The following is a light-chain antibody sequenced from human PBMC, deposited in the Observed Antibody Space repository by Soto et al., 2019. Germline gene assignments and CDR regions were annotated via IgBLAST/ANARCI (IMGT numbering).Light chain of an antibody. CDR2: EVS. Sequence: QSALTQPASVSGSPGQSITISCTGTSNDVGGYRYVSWYQQHPGKAPKLLIYEVSNRPSGVSSRFSGSKSGNTASLTISGVQTEDEADYYCSSYTGRGTNGGTNAFGTGTKVTVL. V-gene: IGLV2-14*01. CDR1: SNDVGGYRY. J-gene: IGLJ1*01. CDR3: SSYTGRGTNGGTNA.